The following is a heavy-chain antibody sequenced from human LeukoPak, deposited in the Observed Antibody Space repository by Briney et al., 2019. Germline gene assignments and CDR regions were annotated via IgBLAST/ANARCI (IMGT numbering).Heavy chain of an antibody. D-gene: IGHD3-22*01. Sequence: ASVKVSCQVSGYTLTKLSMHWVRQAPGKGLEWMGTFDPEDGERLYAQKFQGRLTMTEDTSTDTAYMELSSLRSEDTAVYYCATVYSYDSSAYYRLDYWGQGTLVTVSS. J-gene: IGHJ4*02. V-gene: IGHV1-24*01. CDR1: GYTLTKLS. CDR2: FDPEDGER. CDR3: ATVYSYDSSAYYRLDY.